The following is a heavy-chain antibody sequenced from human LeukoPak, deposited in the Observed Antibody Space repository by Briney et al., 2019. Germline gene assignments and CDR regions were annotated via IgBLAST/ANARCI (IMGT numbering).Heavy chain of an antibody. Sequence: SETLSLTCTVSVGSISSGGSYWSWIRQHPGEGLEWIGYIYYSGSTYYNPSLKSRVTISVDTSKNQFSLKLNSVTAADTAVYYCAIDKLHVYLDVWGQGTTVTVSS. D-gene: IGHD1-7*01. CDR3: AIDKLHVYLDV. CDR1: VGSISSGGSY. V-gene: IGHV4-31*03. J-gene: IGHJ6*02. CDR2: IYYSGST.